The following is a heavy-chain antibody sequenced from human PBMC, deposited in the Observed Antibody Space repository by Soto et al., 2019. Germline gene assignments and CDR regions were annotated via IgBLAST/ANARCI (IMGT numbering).Heavy chain of an antibody. CDR1: GGGFSSYA. J-gene: IGHJ6*02. Sequence: ASVKVCCKACGGGFSSYARSSVRQAPGQGLEWMGGIIPIFGTANYAQKFQGRFTITADESTSTAYMELSSLRSEDTAVYYCARDSELRYFDWLLHPYYYGMDVWGQGTTVTVSS. CDR3: ARDSELRYFDWLLHPYYYGMDV. D-gene: IGHD3-9*01. CDR2: IIPIFGTA. V-gene: IGHV1-69*13.